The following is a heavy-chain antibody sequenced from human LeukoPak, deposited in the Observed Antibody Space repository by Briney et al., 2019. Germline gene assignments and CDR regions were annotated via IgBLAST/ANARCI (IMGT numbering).Heavy chain of an antibody. J-gene: IGHJ4*02. D-gene: IGHD5-24*01. CDR1: GFTFSDYY. CDR2: ISSSGSTI. CDR3: ARTIEMATIRYFDY. Sequence: PGGSLRLSCAASGFTFSDYYMSWIRQAPGKGLEWVSYISSSGSTIYYADSVKGRFTISSDNAKNSLYLQMNSLRAGDTAVYYCARTIEMATIRYFDYWGQGTLVTVSS. V-gene: IGHV3-11*04.